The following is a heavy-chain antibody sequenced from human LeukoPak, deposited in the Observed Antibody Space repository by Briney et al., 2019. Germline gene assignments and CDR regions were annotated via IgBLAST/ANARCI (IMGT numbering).Heavy chain of an antibody. V-gene: IGHV3-53*01. Sequence: GGSLRLSCAASGFTVSSNYMSWVRQAPGKGLEWVSVIYSGGSIYYADSVKGRFTISRDNSKNTLYLQMNSLRAEDTAVYYCARDATGPVNWFDPWGQGTLVTVSS. CDR1: GFTVSSNY. CDR3: ARDATGPVNWFDP. CDR2: IYSGGSI. J-gene: IGHJ5*02.